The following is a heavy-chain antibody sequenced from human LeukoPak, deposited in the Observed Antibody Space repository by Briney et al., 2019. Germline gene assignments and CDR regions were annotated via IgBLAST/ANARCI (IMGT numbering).Heavy chain of an antibody. J-gene: IGHJ5*02. CDR2: IYYSGST. CDR1: GGSISSSSYY. CDR3: VRGGRWSSSFDP. D-gene: IGHD3-3*01. Sequence: ESSETLSLTCTVSGGSISSSSYYRGWLRQPPGKGLEWIGSIYYSGSTYYNPSLKSRVTISVDTSKNQFSLKLSSVTAADTAVYYCVRGGRWSSSFDPWGQGALVTVSS. V-gene: IGHV4-39*07.